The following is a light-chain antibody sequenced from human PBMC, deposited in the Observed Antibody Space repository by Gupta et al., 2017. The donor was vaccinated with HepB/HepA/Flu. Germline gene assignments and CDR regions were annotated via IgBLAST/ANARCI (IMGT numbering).Light chain of an antibody. J-gene: IGKJ3*01. CDR2: DAS. CDR1: QSVSND. V-gene: IGKV3-11*01. Sequence: EIVLTQSPATLSLPPGERATLSCRASQSVSNDLAWYQQKSGQAPRLLIYDASNRASGIPARFSGGGSGTDFTLTISSLEPEDFAVYYCQQALTFGPGTKVDIK. CDR3: QQALT.